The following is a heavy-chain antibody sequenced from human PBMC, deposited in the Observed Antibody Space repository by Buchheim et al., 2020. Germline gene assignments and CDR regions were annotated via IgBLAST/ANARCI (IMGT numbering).Heavy chain of an antibody. CDR3: AQSDGSGTYRHLHQ. Sequence: QVQLVQSGAEVKKVGASVKVSCKASGYTFTSYGLNWVRQASGQGLEWMGWMNTNNDNTGYAQKFQGRIAMTRNTSIITAYMELSSLTSEDTAVYYCAQSDGSGTYRHLHQWGQGTL. J-gene: IGHJ4*02. V-gene: IGHV1-8*01. D-gene: IGHD3-10*01. CDR2: MNTNNDNT. CDR1: GYTFTSYG.